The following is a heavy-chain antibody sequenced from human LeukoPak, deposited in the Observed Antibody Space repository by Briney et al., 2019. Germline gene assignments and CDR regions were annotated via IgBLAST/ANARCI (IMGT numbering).Heavy chain of an antibody. D-gene: IGHD5-12*01. CDR3: ARGRGYRDYDRPLAY. CDR1: GFTVSSNY. V-gene: IGHV3-53*01. J-gene: IGHJ4*02. CDR2: ITSGGNT. Sequence: GGSLRLSCAASGFTVSSNYMNWVRQAPGKGLEWVSVITSGGNTYYAESVTGRFTTSTDNSKTTMYVKMHSLRAEDTAIYYCARGRGYRDYDRPLAYWGQGTLVTVSS.